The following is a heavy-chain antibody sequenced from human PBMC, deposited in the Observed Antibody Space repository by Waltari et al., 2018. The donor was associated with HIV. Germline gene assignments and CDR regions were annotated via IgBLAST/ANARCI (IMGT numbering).Heavy chain of an antibody. V-gene: IGHV1-2*02. CDR2: LNPNSGGT. CDR1: GYTHTDYF. CDR3: AGDNGRRYFDR. J-gene: IGHJ4*02. Sequence: QVHLVKSGAAVKKPGDSVKVSCMHSGYTHTDYFMHRVRQAPGQGLEWMGWLNPNSGGTNYAQKFQGRVTMTRDTSINTVYMELSRLRSADTAVFYCAGDNGRRYFDRWGQGTLVTVSS. D-gene: IGHD3-9*01.